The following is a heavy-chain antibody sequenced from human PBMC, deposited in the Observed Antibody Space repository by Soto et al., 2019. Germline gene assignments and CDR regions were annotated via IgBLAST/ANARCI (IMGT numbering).Heavy chain of an antibody. CDR3: ARHELGGYCSGGSCSEPNPIDY. Sequence: PGESLKISCKGSGYSFTSYWIGWVRQMPGKGLEWMGIIYPGDSDTRYSPSFQGQVTISADKSISTAYLQWSSLKASDTAMYYCARHELGGYCSGGSCSEPNPIDYWGQGTLVTVSS. CDR1: GYSFTSYW. J-gene: IGHJ4*02. CDR2: IYPGDSDT. D-gene: IGHD2-15*01. V-gene: IGHV5-51*01.